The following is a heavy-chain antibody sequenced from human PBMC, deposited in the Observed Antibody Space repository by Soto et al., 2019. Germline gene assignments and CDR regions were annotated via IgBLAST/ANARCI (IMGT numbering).Heavy chain of an antibody. CDR2: THWNDAD. CDR3: AYRRVAVGLNY. V-gene: IGHV2-5*01. D-gene: IGHD1-26*01. CDR1: GFSLSTGGVG. J-gene: IGHJ4*02. Sequence: QITLKESGPTLVESTQTLTLTCTFSGFSLSTGGVGVGWIRQPPGQALEWLAVTHWNDADHYSPSLTSRLTISKDTSKNQVVLTMTNMDPVDTATYYCAYRRVAVGLNYWGQGTLVTVSS.